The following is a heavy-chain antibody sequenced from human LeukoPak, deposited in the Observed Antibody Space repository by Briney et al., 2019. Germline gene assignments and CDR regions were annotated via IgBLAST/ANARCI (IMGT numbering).Heavy chain of an antibody. V-gene: IGHV1-3*01. CDR3: ARGSSQLWPLDY. Sequence: ASVKVSCKASGYTLTSYAMHWVRQAPGQRLEWMGWINAGNGNTKYSQKFQGRVTITRDTSASTAYMELSSLRSEDMAVYYCARGSSQLWPLDYWGQGTLVTVSS. D-gene: IGHD5-18*01. CDR2: INAGNGNT. CDR1: GYTLTSYA. J-gene: IGHJ4*02.